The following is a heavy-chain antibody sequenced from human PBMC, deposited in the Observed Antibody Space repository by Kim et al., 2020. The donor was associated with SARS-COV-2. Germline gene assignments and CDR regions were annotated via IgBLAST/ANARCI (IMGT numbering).Heavy chain of an antibody. J-gene: IGHJ3*01. CDR2: IKQDGSEK. CDR3: ARDFRRDGYTGGD. Sequence: GGSLRLSCAASGFTFSSCWMSWVRQAPGKGLEWVANIKQDGSEKYCVDSVKGRFTISRDNAKNSLYLQMNSLRAEDTAVYYCARDFRRDGYTGGDWGQRTMVTVSS. V-gene: IGHV3-7*01. CDR1: GFTFSSCW. D-gene: IGHD5-12*01.